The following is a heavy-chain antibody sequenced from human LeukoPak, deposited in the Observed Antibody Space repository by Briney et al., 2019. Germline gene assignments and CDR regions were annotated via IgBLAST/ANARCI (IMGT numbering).Heavy chain of an antibody. CDR1: GGTFSSYA. V-gene: IGHV3-30*04. J-gene: IGHJ4*02. Sequence: SCKASGGTFSSYAMHWVRQAPGKGLEWVAVISYDGSNKYYADSVKGRFTISRDNSKNTLYLQMNSLRAEDTAVYYCARVVAANDDYWGQGTLVTVSS. D-gene: IGHD2-15*01. CDR3: ARVVAANDDY. CDR2: ISYDGSNK.